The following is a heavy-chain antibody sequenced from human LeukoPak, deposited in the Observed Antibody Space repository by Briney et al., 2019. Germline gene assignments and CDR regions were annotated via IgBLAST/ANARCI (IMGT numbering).Heavy chain of an antibody. V-gene: IGHV5-51*01. CDR1: GYSFTTYW. Sequence: GESLKISCRGSGYSFTTYWIGWVRQMPGKGLEWMGIIYPGDSDTRYSPSFQGQVTISADKSISTAYLRWSSLKASDTAMYSSARSQGPYSSGWYYFDYWGQGTLVTVSS. J-gene: IGHJ4*02. CDR3: ARSQGPYSSGWYYFDY. D-gene: IGHD6-19*01. CDR2: IYPGDSDT.